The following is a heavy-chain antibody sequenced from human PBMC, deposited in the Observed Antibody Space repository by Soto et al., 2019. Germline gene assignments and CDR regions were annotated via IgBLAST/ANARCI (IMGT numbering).Heavy chain of an antibody. D-gene: IGHD6-13*01. CDR3: ARMDIAAAGTFDY. J-gene: IGHJ4*02. Sequence: PSETLSLTCTVSGGSISSSSYYWGWIRQPPGKGLEWIGSIYYSGSTYYNPSLKSRVTISVDTSKNQFSLKLSSVTAADTAVYYCARMDIAAAGTFDYWGQGNLVTVSS. V-gene: IGHV4-39*01. CDR1: GGSISSSSYY. CDR2: IYYSGST.